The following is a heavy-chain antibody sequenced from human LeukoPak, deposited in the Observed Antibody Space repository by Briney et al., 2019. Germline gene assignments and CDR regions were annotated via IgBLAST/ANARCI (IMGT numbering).Heavy chain of an antibody. CDR3: ARGRARDGSFPWLDS. V-gene: IGHV4-59*01. J-gene: IGHJ5*01. CDR1: GDSIGSYY. D-gene: IGHD3-10*01. Sequence: PSETLSLTCSVSGDSIGSYYWTWIRQSAGKGLEWIGYTFYSGSTNYSPSPKSRVTISVDTSNNQFSLQLRSVTTADTAIYYCARGRARDGSFPWLDSWGQGTLVTVSS. CDR2: TFYSGST.